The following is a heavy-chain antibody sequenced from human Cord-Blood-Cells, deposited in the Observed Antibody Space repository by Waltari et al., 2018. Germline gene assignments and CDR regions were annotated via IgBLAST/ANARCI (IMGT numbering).Heavy chain of an antibody. V-gene: IGHV4-39*01. CDR2: IYYRGST. J-gene: IGHJ5*02. CDR3: ARYSSSWYWFDP. D-gene: IGHD6-13*01. CDR1: GGSISSSSYY. Sequence: QLQLQELGPGLVKPSETLSLTCTVSGGSISSSSYYWGWIRQPPGKGLEWIGSIYYRGSTYYNPSLKSRVTISVDTSKTQFSLKLSSVTAADTAVYYCARYSSSWYWFDPWGQGTLVTVSS.